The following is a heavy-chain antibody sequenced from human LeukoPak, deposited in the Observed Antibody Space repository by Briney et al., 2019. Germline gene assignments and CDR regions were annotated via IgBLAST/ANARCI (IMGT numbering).Heavy chain of an antibody. Sequence: GGSLRLSCAASGFTFSSYSMNWVRQAPGKGLEWVSYISSSGSTIYYADSVKGRFTISRDNAKNSLYLQMNSLRAEDTAVYYCASASTAVAVYYFDYWGQGTLVTVSS. V-gene: IGHV3-48*04. CDR2: ISSSGSTI. CDR3: ASASTAVAVYYFDY. D-gene: IGHD6-19*01. J-gene: IGHJ4*02. CDR1: GFTFSSYS.